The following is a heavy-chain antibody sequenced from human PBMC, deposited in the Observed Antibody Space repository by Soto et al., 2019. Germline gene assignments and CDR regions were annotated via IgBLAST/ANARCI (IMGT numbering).Heavy chain of an antibody. CDR1: GFPFNIYA. D-gene: IGHD6-19*01. V-gene: IGHV3-23*01. J-gene: IGHJ4*02. CDR3: AVAVAGPTAIGY. Sequence: GGSLRLSCAASGFPFNIYAMSWVRQAPGKGLEWVSGINSAGYTYYADSVKGRFTISRDNAKNTLYLQMNSLRAEDTAVYYCAVAVAGPTAIGYWGQGTLVTVSS. CDR2: INSAGYT.